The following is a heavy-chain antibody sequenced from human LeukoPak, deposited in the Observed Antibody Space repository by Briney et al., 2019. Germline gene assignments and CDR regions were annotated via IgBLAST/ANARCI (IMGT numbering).Heavy chain of an antibody. CDR3: LGAGFSLDY. D-gene: IGHD3-10*01. Sequence: ASVKVSCKVSGYTLTELSMHWVRQAPGKGLEWMGGFDPEDGETIYAQKFQGRVTLTEDTSTDTAYMELSSLRSEDTGVYYCLGAGFSLDYWGRGTLVTVSS. J-gene: IGHJ4*02. CDR1: GYTLTELS. CDR2: FDPEDGET. V-gene: IGHV1-24*01.